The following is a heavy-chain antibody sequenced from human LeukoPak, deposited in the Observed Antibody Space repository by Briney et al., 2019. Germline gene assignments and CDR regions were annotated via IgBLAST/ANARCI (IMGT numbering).Heavy chain of an antibody. CDR1: GFTFSSYA. Sequence: GGSLRLSCAASGFTFSSYAMSWVRQAPGKGLEWVSAISGSGGSTYYADSVKGRFTISRDNSKNTLYLQMNSLRAEDTAVYYCAKGSLLWFGELLHFDYWGQGTLVTVSS. J-gene: IGHJ4*02. CDR2: ISGSGGST. D-gene: IGHD3-10*01. CDR3: AKGSLLWFGELLHFDY. V-gene: IGHV3-23*01.